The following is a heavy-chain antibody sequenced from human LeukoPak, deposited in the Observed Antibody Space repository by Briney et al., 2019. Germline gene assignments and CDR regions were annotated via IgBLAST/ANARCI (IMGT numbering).Heavy chain of an antibody. CDR1: GFTVSSNY. D-gene: IGHD3-3*01. CDR2: IYSGGST. CDR3: ARELTIFGVFRRVRTLDYMDV. J-gene: IGHJ6*03. Sequence: GGSLRLSCAASGFTVSSNYMSWVRQAPGKGLEWVSAIYSGGSTYYSDSVKRRCIIFTDNSKKTLYLQMKSLRAEDTAVYYCARELTIFGVFRRVRTLDYMDVWGKGTTVAVSS. V-gene: IGHV3-66*02.